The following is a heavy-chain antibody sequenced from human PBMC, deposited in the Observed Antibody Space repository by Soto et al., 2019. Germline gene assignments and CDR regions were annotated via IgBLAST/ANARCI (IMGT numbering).Heavy chain of an antibody. J-gene: IGHJ4*02. CDR3: ARARESFESSGFFYEVAYYDL. V-gene: IGHV4-59*01. CDR1: GGSINSYY. Sequence: SETLSLTCNVSGGSINSYYWNWIRQPPGKGLEWIAYIYYNGNTDSNPSLESRVTISLDTPKNQLSLKLSSVTAADTAVYYCARARESFESSGFFYEVAYYDLWGPGNLVTVSS. CDR2: IYYNGNT. D-gene: IGHD3-22*01.